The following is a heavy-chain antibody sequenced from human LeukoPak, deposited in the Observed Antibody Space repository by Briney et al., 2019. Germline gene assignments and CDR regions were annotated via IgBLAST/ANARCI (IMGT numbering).Heavy chain of an antibody. CDR3: AKGRGSYSGAFDY. J-gene: IGHJ4*02. CDR2: IRYDGSNK. V-gene: IGHV3-30*02. Sequence: GGSLRLSCAASGFTFSSYGMHWVRQAPGKGLEWVAFIRYDGSNKYYADSVKGRFTISRDNSKNTLYLQMNSLRAEDTAVYYCAKGRGSYSGAFDYWGQGTLVTVSS. CDR1: GFTFSSYG. D-gene: IGHD1-26*01.